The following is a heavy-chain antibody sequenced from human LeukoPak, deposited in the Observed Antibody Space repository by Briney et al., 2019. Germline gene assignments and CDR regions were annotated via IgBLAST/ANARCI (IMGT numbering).Heavy chain of an antibody. CDR1: GGSISSGRYY. V-gene: IGHV4-61*02. J-gene: IGHJ4*02. D-gene: IGHD6-13*01. Sequence: SQTLSLTCTVSGGSISSGRYYWSWIRQPAGKGLEWIGRIYTSGSTNYNPSLKSRVTISVETSKNEFSLKLRSVTAADTAVYYCARVTGYRIEDYFDYWGQGTLVTVSS. CDR2: IYTSGST. CDR3: ARVTGYRIEDYFDY.